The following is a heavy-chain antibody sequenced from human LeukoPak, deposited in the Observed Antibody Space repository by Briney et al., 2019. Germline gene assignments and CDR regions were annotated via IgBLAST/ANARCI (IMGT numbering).Heavy chain of an antibody. J-gene: IGHJ4*02. Sequence: GGSLRLSCAASGFTVSSNYMSWVRQAPGKGLEWVSVIYSGGSTYYADSVKGRFTISRGNSKNTLYLQMNSLRAEDTAVYYCARVGTGSYPIHWGQGTLVTVSS. V-gene: IGHV3-53*01. D-gene: IGHD1-26*01. CDR3: ARVGTGSYPIH. CDR2: IYSGGST. CDR1: GFTVSSNY.